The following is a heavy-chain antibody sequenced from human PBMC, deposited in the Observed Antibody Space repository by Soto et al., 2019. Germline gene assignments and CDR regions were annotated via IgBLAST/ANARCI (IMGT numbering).Heavy chain of an antibody. CDR3: ARSRCYCSSTSCYCGMDV. V-gene: IGHV4-34*01. J-gene: IGHJ6*02. Sequence: SETLSLTCAVYGGSFSGYYWSWTRQPPGKGLEWIGEINHSGSTNYNPSLKSRVTISVDTSKNQFSLKLSSVTAADTAVYYCARSRCYCSSTSCYCGMDVWGQGPTGTVSS. D-gene: IGHD2-2*01. CDR2: INHSGST. CDR1: GGSFSGYY.